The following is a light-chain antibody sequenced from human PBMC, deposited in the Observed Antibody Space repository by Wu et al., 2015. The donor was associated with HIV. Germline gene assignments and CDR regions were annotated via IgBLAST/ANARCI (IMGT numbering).Light chain of an antibody. Sequence: DIQMTQSPSSLSASVGDRVTITCRASQGISNSLAWYQEKLGKAPKLLLYGASKLETGVPSRISGSGSGTDYTLTINSLQPEDFATYYCQQYYSTPRTFGQGTKVEIK. J-gene: IGKJ1*01. CDR3: QQYYSTPRT. CDR1: QGISNS. V-gene: IGKV1-NL1*01. CDR2: GAS.